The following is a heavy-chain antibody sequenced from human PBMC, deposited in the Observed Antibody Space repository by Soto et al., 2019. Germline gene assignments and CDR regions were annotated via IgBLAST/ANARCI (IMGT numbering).Heavy chain of an antibody. D-gene: IGHD1-7*01. CDR3: PRPGPGTSVDY. CDR1: GGSFTSNNW. J-gene: IGHJ4*02. V-gene: IGHV4-4*02. CDR2: IYRTGST. Sequence: QVQLQESGPGLVKPSGTLSLTCAVSGGSFTSNNWWTWVRQPPGQGLEWIGEIYRTGSTNYNPSLKSRVTISPDKFQNQFPPKGTSPTAPGPALQYWPRPGPGTSVDYWGQGTLVTVSS.